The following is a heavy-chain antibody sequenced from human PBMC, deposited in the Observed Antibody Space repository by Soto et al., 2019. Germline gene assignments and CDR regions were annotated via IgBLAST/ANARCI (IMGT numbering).Heavy chain of an antibody. V-gene: IGHV3-30-3*01. CDR1: GFTFSSYA. D-gene: IGHD3-16*01. CDR2: ISYDGSNK. J-gene: IGHJ6*02. Sequence: QVQLVESGGGVVQPGRSLRLSCAASGFTFSSYAMHWVRQAPGKGLEWVAVISYDGSNKYYADSVKGRFTISRDNSKNMLYLQMNSLRAEDTAVYYCARDMKSNYYYGMDVWGQGTTVTVSS. CDR3: ARDMKSNYYYGMDV.